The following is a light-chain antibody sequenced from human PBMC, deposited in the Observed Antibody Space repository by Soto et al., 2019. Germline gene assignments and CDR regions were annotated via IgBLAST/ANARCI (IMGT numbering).Light chain of an antibody. V-gene: IGLV2-11*01. Sequence: QSALTQPRSVSVSPGQSVTISCTGTSSDVGGFNSVSWYQQHPGKAPKLMIYDVNKRPSGVPDRFSGSKSGSTASLTISGLQAEDEADYYCCSYAGSYSYAFATGTKVTVL. CDR3: CSYAGSYSYA. CDR1: SSDVGGFNS. J-gene: IGLJ1*01. CDR2: DVN.